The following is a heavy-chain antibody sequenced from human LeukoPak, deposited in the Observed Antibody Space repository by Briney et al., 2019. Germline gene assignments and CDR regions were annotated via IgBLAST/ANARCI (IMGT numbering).Heavy chain of an antibody. CDR2: INSDGSTT. Sequence: GGSLRLSCAASGFTFSNYWMHWVRQAPGKGLVWVSRINSDGSTTSYADAVKGRFTISRDNAKNTLFLQMSSLRAEDTAVYYCARDGGFCTNGVCFFDFWGQGTLVTVSS. J-gene: IGHJ4*02. V-gene: IGHV3-74*01. CDR1: GFTFSNYW. D-gene: IGHD2-8*01. CDR3: ARDGGFCTNGVCFFDF.